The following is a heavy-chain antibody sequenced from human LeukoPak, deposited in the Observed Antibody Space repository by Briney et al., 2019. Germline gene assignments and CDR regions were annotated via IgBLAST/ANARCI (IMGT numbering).Heavy chain of an antibody. V-gene: IGHV3-23*01. Sequence: GGSLRLSCAASGFTFSSYAMSWVRQAPVKGLEWVSAISGSGGSTYYADSVKGRFTISRDNSKNTLYLQMNSLRAEDTAVYYCASVLSGSYGHWGQGTLVTVSS. CDR2: ISGSGGST. J-gene: IGHJ4*02. CDR3: ASVLSGSYGH. CDR1: GFTFSSYA. D-gene: IGHD1-26*01.